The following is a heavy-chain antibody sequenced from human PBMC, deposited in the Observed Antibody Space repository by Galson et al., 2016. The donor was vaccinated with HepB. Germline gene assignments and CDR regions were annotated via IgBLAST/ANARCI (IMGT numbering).Heavy chain of an antibody. D-gene: IGHD5-24*01. Sequence: SLRLSCAASGFTFTTYGVHWVRQAPGKGLEWVAVVSHHGTNKLYADSVKGRFTISRDTSQNTLYLQMNSLGPEDTAVYYCAKEHEMAAQVYYFDYWGQGTLVTVSS. CDR2: VSHHGTNK. V-gene: IGHV3-30*18. CDR1: GFTFTTYG. CDR3: AKEHEMAAQVYYFDY. J-gene: IGHJ4*02.